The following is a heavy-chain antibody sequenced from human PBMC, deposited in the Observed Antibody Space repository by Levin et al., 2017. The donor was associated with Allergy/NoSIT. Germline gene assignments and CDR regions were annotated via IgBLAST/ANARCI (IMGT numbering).Heavy chain of an antibody. CDR3: AKESPGTGTTSCFDY. J-gene: IGHJ4*02. Sequence: GGSLRLYCAASGFTFSSYAMSWVRQGPGKGLEWVSAISGSGGNTYYADSVKGRFTISRDDSKNTLYLQLNSLRAEDTAVYYCAKESPGTGTTSCFDYWGQGTLVTVSS. CDR1: GFTFSSYA. D-gene: IGHD1-1*01. V-gene: IGHV3-23*01. CDR2: ISGSGGNT.